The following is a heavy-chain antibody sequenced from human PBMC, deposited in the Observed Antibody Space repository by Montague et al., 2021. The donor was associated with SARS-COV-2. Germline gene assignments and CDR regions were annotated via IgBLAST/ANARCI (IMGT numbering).Heavy chain of an antibody. CDR3: ARGISLFDP. CDR1: GFIFSDYN. Sequence: SLRLSLSASGFIFSDYNMTWIRQTPGKGPEWISYINGASSRTNYADSVKGRFTISRDNAKNSLFLQMNSLRVEDTAVYYCARGISLFDPWGQGTLVTVSS. V-gene: IGHV3-11*05. J-gene: IGHJ5*02. CDR2: INGASSRT.